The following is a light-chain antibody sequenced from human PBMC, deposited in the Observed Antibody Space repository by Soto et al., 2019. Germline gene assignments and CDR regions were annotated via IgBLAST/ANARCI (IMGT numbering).Light chain of an antibody. J-gene: IGKJ3*01. CDR2: GAS. CDR3: QQYNNWPPLFT. CDR1: QSVSSN. Sequence: EIVMTQSPATLSVSPGERATLSYRASQSVSSNLAWYQQKPGQAPRLLIYGASTRATGIPARFSGSGSGTEFTLTISRLQSEDFAVYYCQQYNNWPPLFTFGPGTKVDIK. V-gene: IGKV3-15*01.